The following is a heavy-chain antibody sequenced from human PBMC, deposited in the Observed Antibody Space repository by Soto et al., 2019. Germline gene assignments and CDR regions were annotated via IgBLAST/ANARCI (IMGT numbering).Heavy chain of an antibody. CDR2: IIPILGIA. CDR1: GGTFSSYT. V-gene: IGHV1-69*02. CDR3: ARGNVDTAMDYYYYYYMGV. Sequence: QVQLVQSGAEVKKPGSSVKVSCKASGGTFSSYTISWVRQAPGQGLEWMGRIIPILGIANYAQKFQGRVTITADKSTSTAYMELSSLRSEDTAVYYCARGNVDTAMDYYYYYYMGVWGKGTTVTVSS. D-gene: IGHD5-18*01. J-gene: IGHJ6*03.